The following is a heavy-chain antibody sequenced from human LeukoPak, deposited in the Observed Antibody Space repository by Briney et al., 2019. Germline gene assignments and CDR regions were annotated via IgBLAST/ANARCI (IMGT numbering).Heavy chain of an antibody. Sequence: GGSLRLSCAASGFTFSNYVMNWVCLAPATGQEWVSGMSASGGSTFYADSVKGRFTISRDNSKNTLYLQMNSLRAEDTAVYYCASASSGWYKFDYWGQGTLVTVSS. V-gene: IGHV3-23*01. CDR1: GFTFSNYV. J-gene: IGHJ4*02. CDR3: ASASSGWYKFDY. D-gene: IGHD6-19*01. CDR2: MSASGGST.